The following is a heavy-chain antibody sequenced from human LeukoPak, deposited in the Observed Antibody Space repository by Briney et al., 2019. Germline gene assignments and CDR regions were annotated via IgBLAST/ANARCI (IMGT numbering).Heavy chain of an antibody. Sequence: GGSLRLSCAASGFTVSSNYMSWVRQAPGKGLEWVSVIYSGGSTYYADSVKGRFTISRDNSKNTLYLQMNSLRAGDTAVYYCARGLQLLWFGELSHYGMDVWGQGTTVTVSS. CDR1: GFTVSSNY. CDR2: IYSGGST. CDR3: ARGLQLLWFGELSHYGMDV. D-gene: IGHD3-10*01. J-gene: IGHJ6*02. V-gene: IGHV3-66*01.